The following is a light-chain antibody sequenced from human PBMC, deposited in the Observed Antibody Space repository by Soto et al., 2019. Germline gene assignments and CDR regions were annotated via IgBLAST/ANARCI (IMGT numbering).Light chain of an antibody. CDR3: QQYGSPPVT. CDR1: QSVSSTY. V-gene: IGKV3-20*01. Sequence: PGERPTLSCRASQSVSSTYLAWYPQKPGQAPSLLIYGASSRATGIPDRFSGSVSGTDFTLTISRLEPEDIAMYYGQQYGSPPVTFGKGTRLEIK. CDR2: GAS. J-gene: IGKJ5*01.